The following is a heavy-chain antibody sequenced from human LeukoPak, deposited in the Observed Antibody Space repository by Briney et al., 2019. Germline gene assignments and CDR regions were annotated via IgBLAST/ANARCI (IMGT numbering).Heavy chain of an antibody. Sequence: GGSLRLSCAASGFAFSSYAMSWVRQAPGKGLQWVSGISGSGDTTYYADSVKGQFTISRDKAKNTVYLQMNSLRAEDTAVYYCARRGDGSGYFDYWGQGTLVTVSS. CDR1: GFAFSSYA. CDR3: ARRGDGSGYFDY. D-gene: IGHD5-24*01. J-gene: IGHJ4*02. V-gene: IGHV3-23*01. CDR2: ISGSGDTT.